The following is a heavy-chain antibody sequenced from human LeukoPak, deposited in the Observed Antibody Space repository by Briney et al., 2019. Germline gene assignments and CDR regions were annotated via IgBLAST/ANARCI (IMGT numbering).Heavy chain of an antibody. CDR1: GYTFSSYG. CDR3: AKSFASCSYYKFPH. V-gene: IGHV3-23*01. J-gene: IGHJ1*01. D-gene: IGHD3-10*01. CDR2: ICGSVAST. Sequence: GGSLRLSCAASGYTFSSYGMRWVRQAQGKGRGWVSIICGSVASTYYADSVRGRFTTSRDNSKNTLYLQMNSPRAEDTAVYYCAKSFASCSYYKFPHWGQGTLVTVSS.